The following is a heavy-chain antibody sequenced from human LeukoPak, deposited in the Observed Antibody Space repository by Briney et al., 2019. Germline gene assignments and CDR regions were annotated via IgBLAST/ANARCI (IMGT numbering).Heavy chain of an antibody. D-gene: IGHD5-18*01. CDR2: IYFRGST. Sequence: PSETLSPTCTVSGGSISSYYWSWIRQPPGKGLEWIGYIYFRGSTNYNPSLKSRVTISVDTSKNQFSLKLTSVTAADTAVYYCVSPRGFSYGYFDYWGQGTLVTVSS. V-gene: IGHV4-59*08. J-gene: IGHJ4*02. CDR3: VSPRGFSYGYFDY. CDR1: GGSISSYY.